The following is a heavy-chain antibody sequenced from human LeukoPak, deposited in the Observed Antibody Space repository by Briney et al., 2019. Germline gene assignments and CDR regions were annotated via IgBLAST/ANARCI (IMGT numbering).Heavy chain of an antibody. V-gene: IGHV4-59*01. J-gene: IGHJ4*02. CDR3: ARVRSSGWGKGFDY. D-gene: IGHD6-19*01. Sequence: SETLSLTCTVSGGSISSYYWSWIRQPPGKGLEWIGYIYYSGSTNYNPSLKSRVTISVDTSKNQFSLKLSSVTAADMAMYYCARVRSSGWGKGFDYWGQGTLVTVSS. CDR2: IYYSGST. CDR1: GGSISSYY.